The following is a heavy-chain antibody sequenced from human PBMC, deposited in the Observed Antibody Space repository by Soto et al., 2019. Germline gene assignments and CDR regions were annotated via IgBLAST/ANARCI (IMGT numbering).Heavy chain of an antibody. Sequence: GGSLRLSCPASGFTFSNCAMSWVRQAPGKGLEWVSIISGDGGSIYYADSVKGRFTISRDNSRNTLSLQMSSLRADDTAVYYWVKAVGTTAPASRRFDYWGQGTLVPVSS. CDR3: VKAVGTTAPASRRFDY. CDR1: GFTFSNCA. V-gene: IGHV3-23*01. D-gene: IGHD6-19*01. J-gene: IGHJ4*02. CDR2: ISGDGGSI.